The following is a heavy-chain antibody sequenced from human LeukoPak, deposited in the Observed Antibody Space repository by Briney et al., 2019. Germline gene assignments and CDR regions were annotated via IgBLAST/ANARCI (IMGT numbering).Heavy chain of an antibody. CDR1: GGSISSYY. D-gene: IGHD2-15*01. Sequence: SETLSLTCTVSGGSISSYYWSWIRQPPGKGLEWIGYIYYSGSTNYNPSLKSRVTISVDASENQFSLKLRSVTAADTAVYYCARVTGYVIEDNFDYWGQGTLVTVSS. CDR2: IYYSGST. J-gene: IGHJ4*02. V-gene: IGHV4-59*01. CDR3: ARVTGYVIEDNFDY.